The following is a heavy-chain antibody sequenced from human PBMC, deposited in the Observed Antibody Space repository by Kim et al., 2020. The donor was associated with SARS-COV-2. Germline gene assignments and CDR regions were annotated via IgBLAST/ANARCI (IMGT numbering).Heavy chain of an antibody. CDR1: GYSFTHYW. D-gene: IGHD1-1*01. CDR3: VRHNHDPGYFNL. CDR2: IDPTDSYT. V-gene: IGHV5-10-1*01. J-gene: IGHJ2*01. Sequence: GESLKISCKGSGYSFTHYWITWVRQMPGKGLEWMGRIDPTDSYTNYSPSFQGHVTILIDKSISTAYLQWDSLKASDTAMYYCVRHNHDPGYFNLWGRGTLVTVSS.